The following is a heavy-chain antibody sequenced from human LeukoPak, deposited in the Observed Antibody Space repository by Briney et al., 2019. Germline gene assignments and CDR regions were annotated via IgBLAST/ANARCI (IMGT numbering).Heavy chain of an antibody. J-gene: IGHJ6*03. CDR1: GGSFSDYY. CDR2: IYTSGST. V-gene: IGHV4-59*10. D-gene: IGHD6-19*01. Sequence: SETLSLTCAVYGGSFSDYYWSWIRQPAGKGLEWIGRIYTSGSTNYNPSLKSRVTMSVDTSKNQFSLKLSSVTAADTAVYYCASHSGWLGGYYYYYMDVWGKGTTVTVSS. CDR3: ASHSGWLGGYYYYYMDV.